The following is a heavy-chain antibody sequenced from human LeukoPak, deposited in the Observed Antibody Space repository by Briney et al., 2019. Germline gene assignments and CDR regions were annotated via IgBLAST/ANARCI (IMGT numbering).Heavy chain of an antibody. CDR3: ARSGILSPLNNIVVVPAAIPALDY. CDR2: IYHSGST. V-gene: IGHV4-30-2*01. CDR1: GGSISSGGYS. J-gene: IGHJ4*02. D-gene: IGHD2-2*02. Sequence: SQTLSLTCAVSGGSISSGGYSWSWIRQPPGKGLEWIGYIYHSGSTYYNPSLKSRVTISVDRSKNQFSLKLSSVTAADTAVYYCARSGILSPLNNIVVVPAAIPALDYWGQGTLVTVSS.